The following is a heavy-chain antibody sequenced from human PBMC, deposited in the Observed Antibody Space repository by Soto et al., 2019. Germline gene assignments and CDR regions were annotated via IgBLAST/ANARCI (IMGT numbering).Heavy chain of an antibody. D-gene: IGHD3-10*01. J-gene: IGHJ4*02. Sequence: QVQLQESGPGLVKPSETLSLTCTVSGGSISSYYWSWIRQPPGKGLEWIGYIYYSGSTNYNPSLKRRVTXXVXTXXNQFSLKLNSMAAADTAVYYCARHNYGSGSTYFDYWGQGTLVTVSS. CDR1: GGSISSYY. V-gene: IGHV4-59*08. CDR3: ARHNYGSGSTYFDY. CDR2: IYYSGST.